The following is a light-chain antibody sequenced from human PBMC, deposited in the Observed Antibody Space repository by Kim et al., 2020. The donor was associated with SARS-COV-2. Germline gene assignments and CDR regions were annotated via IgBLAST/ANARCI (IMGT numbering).Light chain of an antibody. J-gene: IGLJ2*01. Sequence: VSVAPGKTARITCGGNNIGSKSVHWYQQKPGQAPVLVIYYDSDRPSGIPERFSGSNSGNTATLTISRVEAGDEADYYCQVWDSSIVFGGGTQLTVL. CDR3: QVWDSSIV. CDR1: NIGSKS. CDR2: YDS. V-gene: IGLV3-21*04.